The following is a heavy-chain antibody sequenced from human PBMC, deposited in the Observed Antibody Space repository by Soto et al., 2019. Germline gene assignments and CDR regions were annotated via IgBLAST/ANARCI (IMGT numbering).Heavy chain of an antibody. CDR2: IDGGGSTT. V-gene: IGHV3-74*01. CDR1: GFTFNIRW. J-gene: IGHJ6*02. Sequence: EVQLVESGGGLVQPGGSLRLSCAASGFTFNIRWMHWVRQAPGKGLVWVSRIDGGGSTTTYADSEKGRFTISRDNAKNTLYLQMNSLRVEDTAVYYCARDNSYGLDGWGQGTTVIVSS. CDR3: ARDNSYGLDG. D-gene: IGHD1-20*01.